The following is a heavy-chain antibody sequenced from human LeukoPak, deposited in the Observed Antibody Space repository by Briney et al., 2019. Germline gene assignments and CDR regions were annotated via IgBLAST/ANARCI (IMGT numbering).Heavy chain of an antibody. CDR3: ARNYYDSGMDV. CDR2: INYSGST. Sequence: SETLSLTCIVSGGSIITTNYYWGWIRQPPGKGLEWIGSINYSGSTHYNPSLKSRVTIFVDTSKNQFSLKLSSVTAADTAVYYCARNYYDSGMDVWGQGTTVTVSS. V-gene: IGHV4-39*01. J-gene: IGHJ6*02. CDR1: GGSIITTNYY. D-gene: IGHD3-22*01.